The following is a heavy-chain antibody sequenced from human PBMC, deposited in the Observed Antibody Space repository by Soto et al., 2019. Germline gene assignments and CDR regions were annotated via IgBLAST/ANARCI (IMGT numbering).Heavy chain of an antibody. Sequence: RASVKVSCKASGGTFSSYAISWVRQAPGQGLEWMGGIIPIFGTANYAQKFQGRVTITADESTSTAYMELSSLRSEDTAVYYCARTASERTYSSSWYHHYYHYYGMDVWGQGTTVTVSS. CDR2: IIPIFGTA. J-gene: IGHJ6*02. D-gene: IGHD6-13*01. CDR3: ARTASERTYSSSWYHHYYHYYGMDV. V-gene: IGHV1-69*13. CDR1: GGTFSSYA.